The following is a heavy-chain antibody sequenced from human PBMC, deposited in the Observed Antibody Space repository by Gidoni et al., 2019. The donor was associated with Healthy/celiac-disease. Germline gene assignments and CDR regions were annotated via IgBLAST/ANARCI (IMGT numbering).Heavy chain of an antibody. CDR2: IYHGGST. CDR1: GGSISSSNW. Sequence: QVQLQESGPGLVKPSGTLSLTCAVSGGSISSSNWWSWVRQPPGKGLEWIGEIYHGGSTNYNPSLKSRVTISVDKSKNQFSLKLSSVTAADTAVYYCARDLSCSGGSCYYYYGMDVWGQGTTVTVSS. CDR3: ARDLSCSGGSCYYYYGMDV. J-gene: IGHJ6*02. V-gene: IGHV4-4*02. D-gene: IGHD2-15*01.